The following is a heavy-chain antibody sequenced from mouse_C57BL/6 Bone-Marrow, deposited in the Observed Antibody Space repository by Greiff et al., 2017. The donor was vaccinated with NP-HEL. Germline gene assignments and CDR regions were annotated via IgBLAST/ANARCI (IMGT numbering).Heavy chain of an antibody. CDR1: GYTFTSYW. Sequence: VQLQQPGAELVRPGSSVKLSCKASGYTFTSYWMHWVKQRPIQGLEWIGNIDPSDSETHYNQKFKDKATLTVDKSSSTAYMQLSSLTSEDSAVYYCARARAYYGSSYWYFDVWGTGTTVTVSS. CDR2: IDPSDSET. J-gene: IGHJ1*03. V-gene: IGHV1-52*01. CDR3: ARARAYYGSSYWYFDV. D-gene: IGHD1-1*01.